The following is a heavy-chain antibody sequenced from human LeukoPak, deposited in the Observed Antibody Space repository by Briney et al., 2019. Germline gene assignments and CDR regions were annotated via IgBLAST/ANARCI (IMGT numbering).Heavy chain of an antibody. J-gene: IGHJ5*02. CDR3: AKSPYYYGSGSSFDP. CDR1: RFTFDDYA. Sequence: QPGGSLRLSCADSRFTFDDYAMHWVRQAPGKGLEWVSLISGDGGSTYYADSVKGRFTISRDNSKNSLYLQMNSLRTEDAALYYCAKSPYYYGSGSSFDPWGQGTLVTVSS. D-gene: IGHD3-10*01. CDR2: ISGDGGST. V-gene: IGHV3-43*02.